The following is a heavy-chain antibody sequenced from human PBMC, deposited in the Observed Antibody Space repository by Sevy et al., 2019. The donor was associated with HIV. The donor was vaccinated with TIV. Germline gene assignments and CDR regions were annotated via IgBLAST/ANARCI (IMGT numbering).Heavy chain of an antibody. Sequence: GGSLRLSCTASGFTFSSYDMNWVRQAPGKGLEWVSSISSSSSYIYYAHSVKGRFTISRDNAKNSLYLQMNSLRAEDTAVYYCASPGYCSGGSCYLPAPYYGMDVWGQGTTVTVSS. CDR1: GFTFSSYD. CDR2: ISSSSSYI. V-gene: IGHV3-21*01. D-gene: IGHD2-15*01. J-gene: IGHJ6*02. CDR3: ASPGYCSGGSCYLPAPYYGMDV.